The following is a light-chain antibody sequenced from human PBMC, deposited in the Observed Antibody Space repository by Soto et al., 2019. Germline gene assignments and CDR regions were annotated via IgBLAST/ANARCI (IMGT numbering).Light chain of an antibody. CDR3: FSYAGESVYV. Sequence: QSSLPQPSSVSGAPRQSITISCTGTNSDVGSYNLVSWFQQHPGKAPKLVIYEVTKRPSGFSDRFSGSKSGNTASLTISGLQAEDEADYYCFSYAGESVYVFGTGTKVTVL. V-gene: IGLV2-23*02. CDR1: NSDVGSYNL. CDR2: EVT. J-gene: IGLJ1*01.